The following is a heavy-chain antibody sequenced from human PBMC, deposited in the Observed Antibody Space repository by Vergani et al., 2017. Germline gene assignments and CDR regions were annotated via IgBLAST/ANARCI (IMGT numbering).Heavy chain of an antibody. V-gene: IGHV4-61*02. D-gene: IGHD6-13*01. J-gene: IGHJ6*02. Sequence: QVKLQESGPGLVKPSQTLSLTCTVSGGSISSGSYYWSWIRQPAGKGLEWIGRIYTSGSTNYNPSLKSRVTISVDTSKNQFSLKLSSVTAADTAVYYCARDRDSISSYYYYGMDVWGQGTTVTVSS. CDR3: ARDRDSISSYYYYGMDV. CDR2: IYTSGST. CDR1: GGSISSGSYY.